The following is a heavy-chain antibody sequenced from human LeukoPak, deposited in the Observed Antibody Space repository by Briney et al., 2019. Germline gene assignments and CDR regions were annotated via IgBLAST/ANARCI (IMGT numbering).Heavy chain of an antibody. CDR2: INPNSGGT. D-gene: IGHD4-11*01. CDR3: ARDNMTTVTSGSYCYYGMDV. J-gene: IGHJ6*02. V-gene: IGHV1-2*02. Sequence: ASVKVSCKASGYTFTGYYMHWVRQAPGQGLEWMGWINPNSGGTNYAQKFQGRVTMTRDASISTAYMELSRLRSDDTAVYYCARDNMTTVTSGSYCYYGMDVWGQGTTVTVSS. CDR1: GYTFTGYY.